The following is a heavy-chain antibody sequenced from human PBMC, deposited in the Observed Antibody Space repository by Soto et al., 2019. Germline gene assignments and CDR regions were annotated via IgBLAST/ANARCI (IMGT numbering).Heavy chain of an antibody. CDR2: IYYSGST. CDR3: AREGDQSFDY. Sequence: SETLSLTCTVSGGSISSYYWSWIRQPPGKGLEWIGYIYYSGSTNYNPSLKSRVTISVDTSKNQFSLRLSSVTAADTAVYYCAREGDQSFDYWGQGPLVNVSS. D-gene: IGHD2-21*02. CDR1: GGSISSYY. V-gene: IGHV4-59*01. J-gene: IGHJ4*02.